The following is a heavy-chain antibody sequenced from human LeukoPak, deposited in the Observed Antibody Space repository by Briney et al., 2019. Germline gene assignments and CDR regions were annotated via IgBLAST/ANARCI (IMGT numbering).Heavy chain of an antibody. Sequence: GASVKVSCKASGYTFTSYDINWVRQATGQGLEWMGWMNPNSGNTGCAQKFQGRVTMTRNTSISTAYMELSSLRSEDTAVYYCARAGRAVTTPFDYWGQGTLVTVSS. J-gene: IGHJ4*02. D-gene: IGHD4-11*01. CDR3: ARAGRAVTTPFDY. V-gene: IGHV1-8*01. CDR1: GYTFTSYD. CDR2: MNPNSGNT.